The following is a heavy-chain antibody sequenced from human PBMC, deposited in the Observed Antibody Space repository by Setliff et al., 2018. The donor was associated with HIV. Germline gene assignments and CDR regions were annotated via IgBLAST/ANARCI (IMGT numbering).Heavy chain of an antibody. CDR3: ARDVGRLDYFDY. Sequence: PSETLSLTCTVSDSGTYYWSWIRQPAGKGLEWIGRVSSRGDTNYNPSLKSRVTMSVDTSKNQFSLKLSSVIAADTAVYYCARDVGRLDYFDYWGQGTLVTVSS. D-gene: IGHD2-15*01. CDR1: DSGTYY. V-gene: IGHV4-4*07. J-gene: IGHJ4*02. CDR2: VSSRGDT.